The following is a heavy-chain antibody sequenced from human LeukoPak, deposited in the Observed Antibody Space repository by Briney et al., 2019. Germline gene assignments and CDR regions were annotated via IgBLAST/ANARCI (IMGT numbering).Heavy chain of an antibody. CDR3: TTLPWEAGRDY. V-gene: IGHV3-74*01. Sequence: PGGPLKLSCSASGFTLSNYWMHWVRQGPGKGLVWVSRINPNGGSTSYADSVKGRFTISRDNAKNTLYLQMDSLRVEDTAVYYCTTLPWEAGRDYWGQGTLVTVSS. D-gene: IGHD6-19*01. J-gene: IGHJ4*02. CDR2: INPNGGST. CDR1: GFTLSNYW.